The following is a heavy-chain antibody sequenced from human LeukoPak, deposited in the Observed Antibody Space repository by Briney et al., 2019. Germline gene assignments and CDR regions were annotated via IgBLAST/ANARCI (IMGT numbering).Heavy chain of an antibody. Sequence: GGSLRLSCAASGFTFSNAWMSWVRQAPGKGLEWVGRIKSKTDGGTTDYAAPVKGRFTISRDDSKTTLYLQMNSLKPEDTAVYYCARDGLSSSWRTGGYYFDHWGQGTLVTVSS. CDR2: IKSKTDGGTT. D-gene: IGHD6-13*01. J-gene: IGHJ4*02. CDR1: GFTFSNAW. CDR3: ARDGLSSSWRTGGYYFDH. V-gene: IGHV3-15*01.